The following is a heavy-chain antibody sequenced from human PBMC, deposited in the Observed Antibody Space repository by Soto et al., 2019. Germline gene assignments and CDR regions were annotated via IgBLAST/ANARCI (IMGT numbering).Heavy chain of an antibody. Sequence: QVQLQESGPGLVKPSQTLSLSCTVSGGSISSAAYYWSCIRQHPAKGLEWIGYISHSGSTYYTPSLKSRVIISAETSKNQFSLNLTSVTAADTAGYYCAREYTYGSNFFDCWGQGALVTVSS. CDR2: ISHSGST. V-gene: IGHV4-31*03. D-gene: IGHD5-18*01. J-gene: IGHJ4*02. CDR3: AREYTYGSNFFDC. CDR1: GGSISSAAYY.